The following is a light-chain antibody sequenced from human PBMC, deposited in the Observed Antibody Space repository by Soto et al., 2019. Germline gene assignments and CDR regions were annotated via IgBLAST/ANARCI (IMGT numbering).Light chain of an antibody. CDR3: QQLSSYPRT. J-gene: IGKJ2*01. Sequence: QLTQSPSSLSASVGDRVTITCRASQGISSYLAWYQQKPGKAPKLLIYAASTLQSGVPSRFSGSGSETHFTLTISSLQPADVATYYCQQLSSYPRTFGQGTKLEIK. CDR1: QGISSY. V-gene: IGKV1-9*01. CDR2: AAS.